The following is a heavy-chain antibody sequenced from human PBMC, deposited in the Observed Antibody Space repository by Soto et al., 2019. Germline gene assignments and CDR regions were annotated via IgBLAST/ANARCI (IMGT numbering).Heavy chain of an antibody. CDR3: ARAYSDAFDI. D-gene: IGHD2-15*01. Sequence: GGSLRLACAASGFTFSDYYMTWIRQAPGKGLEWVSYISSSGTGIYYADSMKGRFTISRDNAKKSLYLQMSSLRAEDTAVYYCARAYSDAFDIWGQGTMVTVSS. J-gene: IGHJ3*02. CDR2: ISSSGTGI. V-gene: IGHV3-11*01. CDR1: GFTFSDYY.